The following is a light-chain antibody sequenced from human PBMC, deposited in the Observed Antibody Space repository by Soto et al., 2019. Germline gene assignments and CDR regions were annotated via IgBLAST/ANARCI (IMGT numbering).Light chain of an antibody. CDR3: AAWDDSLSGPV. V-gene: IGLV1-47*01. CDR1: SSNIGSNY. CDR2: RNN. Sequence: QSVLTQPPSASGTPGQRVTISCSGSSSNIGSNYVYWYRQLPGTAPKLLIYRNNQRPSGVPDRFSGSKSGTSASLAISGRRSQDEADYYCAAWDDSLSGPVLGGGTQLTVL. J-gene: IGLJ3*02.